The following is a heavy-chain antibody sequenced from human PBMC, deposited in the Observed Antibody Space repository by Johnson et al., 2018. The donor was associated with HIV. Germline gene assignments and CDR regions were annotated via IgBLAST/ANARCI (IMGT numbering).Heavy chain of an antibody. V-gene: IGHV3-53*05. CDR1: GFTVSSNY. J-gene: IGHJ3*02. D-gene: IGHD6-13*01. CDR3: ARDRPYSSSGRGAFDI. CDR2: IYSGGST. Sequence: VQLVETGGGLIQPGGSLRLSCAASGFTVSSNYMSWVRQAPGKGLEWVSVIYSGGSTYYADSVKGRFTISRDNSKTSLSLQLNSLRPDDTAVYFCARDRPYSSSGRGAFDIWGQGTMVTVSS.